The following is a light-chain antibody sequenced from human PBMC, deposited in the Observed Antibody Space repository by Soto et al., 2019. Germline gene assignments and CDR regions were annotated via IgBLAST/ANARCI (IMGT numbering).Light chain of an antibody. Sequence: EIVMTQSPATLSVSPGERVTLSCRASQSVSSNLAWYQQKPGQAPRLLIYSASNRVTGIPARFSGSGSGTEFTLTISSLQSEDFAVYCCQQCDNWPLTFGGGTKVEIK. V-gene: IGKV3-15*01. CDR1: QSVSSN. CDR3: QQCDNWPLT. J-gene: IGKJ4*01. CDR2: SAS.